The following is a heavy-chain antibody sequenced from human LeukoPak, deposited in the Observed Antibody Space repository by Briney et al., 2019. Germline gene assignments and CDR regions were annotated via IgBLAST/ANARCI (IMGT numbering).Heavy chain of an antibody. CDR2: INTNTGDT. J-gene: IGHJ4*02. Sequence: ASVKVSCKTSGYTFTGQYIHWVRQAPGQGLEWMGCINTNTGDTNYPQNFRGRVTLTRDTSISTAYMELSGLRSDDTAVFYCARDPIRQGGYNLDYWGQGTLVTVSS. D-gene: IGHD5-24*01. V-gene: IGHV1-2*02. CDR1: GYTFTGQY. CDR3: ARDPIRQGGYNLDY.